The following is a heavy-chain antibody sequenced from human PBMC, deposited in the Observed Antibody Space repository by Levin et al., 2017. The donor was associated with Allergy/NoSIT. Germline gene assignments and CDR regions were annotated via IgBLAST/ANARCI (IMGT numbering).Heavy chain of an antibody. CDR3: ATEKLYGGLDF. J-gene: IGHJ4*02. CDR1: GFTFESYD. CDR2: ITYNDATI. Sequence: SLKISCATSGFTFESYDDRSLHWVRQAPGKGLEWVSGITYNDATIGYADSVKGRFTISRDSAKNSLYLLMNSLRPEDTALYYCATEKLYGGLDFWGQGTLVTVSS. V-gene: IGHV3-9*01. D-gene: IGHD4-23*01.